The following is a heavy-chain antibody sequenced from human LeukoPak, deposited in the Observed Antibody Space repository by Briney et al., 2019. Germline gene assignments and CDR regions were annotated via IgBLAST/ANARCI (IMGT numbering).Heavy chain of an antibody. CDR3: AKDLVSFYYGSGSYGYFDY. J-gene: IGHJ4*02. CDR1: GFTFDDYA. CDR2: MSGSGGST. D-gene: IGHD3-10*01. V-gene: IGHV3-23*01. Sequence: GGSLRLSCAASGFTFDDYAMHWVRQAPGKGLEWVSGMSGSGGSTYYADSVKGRFTISRDNSKNTLYLQMNSLRAEDTAVYYCAKDLVSFYYGSGSYGYFDYRGQGTLVTVSS.